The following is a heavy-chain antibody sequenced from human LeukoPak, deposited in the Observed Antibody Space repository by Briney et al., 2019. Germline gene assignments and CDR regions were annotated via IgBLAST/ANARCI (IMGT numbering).Heavy chain of an antibody. Sequence: PSETLSLTCNVSGGSITSHSWNWIRQSPGKGLEWIGYTYYSGTTNYSPSLKSRVTISLDTSKNQISLKLRSVTAADTAVYYCASTYQGQFFDYWGQGTLVTVSS. CDR2: TYYSGTT. CDR3: ASTYQGQFFDY. J-gene: IGHJ4*02. D-gene: IGHD6-19*01. V-gene: IGHV4-59*11. CDR1: GGSITSHS.